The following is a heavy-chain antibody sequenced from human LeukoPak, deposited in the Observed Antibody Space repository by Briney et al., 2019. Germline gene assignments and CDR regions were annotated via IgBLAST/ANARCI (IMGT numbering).Heavy chain of an antibody. Sequence: GGSLRLSCAASGFTFSRDSMNWVRLAPGKGLEWVSSIRGSGDSTYYADSVKGRFTISRDNTKNTLYLQMNSLRGDDTAVYYCAKSYSYYHMDDWGKGTSVTVSS. J-gene: IGHJ6*03. CDR2: IRGSGDST. V-gene: IGHV3-23*01. CDR3: AKSYSYYHMDD. CDR1: GFTFSRDS.